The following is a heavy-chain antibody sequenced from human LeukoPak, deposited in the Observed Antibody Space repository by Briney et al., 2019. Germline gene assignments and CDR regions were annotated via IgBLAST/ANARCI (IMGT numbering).Heavy chain of an antibody. CDR1: GYTFTGYY. V-gene: IGHV1-2*02. D-gene: IGHD1-26*01. CDR2: INPNSGGT. CDR3: AREPIVGATTDAFDI. J-gene: IGHJ3*02. Sequence: ASVTVSCKASGYTFTGYYMHWVRQAPGQGLEWMGWINPNSGGTNYAQKFQGRVTMTRDTSISTAYMELSRLRSDDTAVYYCAREPIVGATTDAFDIWGQGTMVTVSS.